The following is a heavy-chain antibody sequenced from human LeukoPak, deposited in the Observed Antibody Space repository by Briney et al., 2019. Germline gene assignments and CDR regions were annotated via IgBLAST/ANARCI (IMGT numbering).Heavy chain of an antibody. J-gene: IGHJ3*02. V-gene: IGHV3-74*01. CDR3: AREILSGDDAFDI. CDR2: INSDGSST. Sequence: GGSLRLSCAASGFTFSSYWMHWVRQAPGKGLVGVSRINSDGSSTSYADSVKGRFTISRDNAKNTLYLQMNSLRAEDTAVYYCAREILSGDDAFDIWGQGTMVTVSS. D-gene: IGHD3-10*01. CDR1: GFTFSSYW.